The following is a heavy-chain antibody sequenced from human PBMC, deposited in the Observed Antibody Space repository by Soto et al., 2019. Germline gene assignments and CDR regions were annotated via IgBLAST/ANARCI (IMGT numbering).Heavy chain of an antibody. J-gene: IGHJ4*02. D-gene: IGHD6-19*01. Sequence: QVQLQESGPGLVKPSETLSLTCTVSGGSVSRHHWTWIRQPPGKGLEWIGDYSDSASYSPSLKSRLTISADTPMNQFSLKLTSVTAADTAVYYCATDSRGEGGRGYWGQGALVTVSS. V-gene: IGHV4-59*02. CDR1: GGSVSRHH. CDR3: ATDSRGEGGRGY. CDR2: DYSDSA.